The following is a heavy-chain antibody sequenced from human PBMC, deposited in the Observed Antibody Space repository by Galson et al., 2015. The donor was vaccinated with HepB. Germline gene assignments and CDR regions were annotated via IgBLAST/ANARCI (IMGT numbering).Heavy chain of an antibody. D-gene: IGHD3-16*01. J-gene: IGHJ4*02. CDR3: ASLYAPLDY. V-gene: IGHV3-30*03. CDR1: GFTFSSYG. Sequence: SLRLSCAASGFTFSSYGMHWVRQAPGKGLEWVAVISYDGSNKYYADSVKGRFTISRDNSKDTLYLQMNSLRAKDTAVYYCASLYAPLDYWGQGTLVTVSS. CDR2: ISYDGSNK.